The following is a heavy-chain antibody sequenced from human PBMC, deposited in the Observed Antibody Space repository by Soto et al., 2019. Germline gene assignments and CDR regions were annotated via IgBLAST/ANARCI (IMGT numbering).Heavy chain of an antibody. CDR1: GFTFSSFA. CDR3: ARDQRFLSNKQQRQDYYYYGMDV. Sequence: GGSLRLSCAASGFTFSSFAMSWVRQAPGKGLDWVSAISGSDGSTYSADSVKGRFTISRDNSKNTLYLQMNSLRAEDTAVYYCARDQRFLSNKQQRQDYYYYGMDVWGQGTMVTVSS. J-gene: IGHJ6*02. V-gene: IGHV3-23*01. D-gene: IGHD6-13*01. CDR2: ISGSDGST.